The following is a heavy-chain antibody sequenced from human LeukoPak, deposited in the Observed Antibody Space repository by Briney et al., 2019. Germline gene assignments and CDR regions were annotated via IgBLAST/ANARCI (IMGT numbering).Heavy chain of an antibody. D-gene: IGHD1/OR15-1a*01. J-gene: IGHJ4*02. V-gene: IGHV4-39*07. CDR2: LYYSGST. Sequence: SETLSLTCTVPGGSISSSSDYWGWIRQPPGKGLEWIGNLYYSGSTYYNPSLKSRVTISVDTSKNQFSLKLSSVTAADTAVYYCARASNTWPHYYFDYWGQGTLVTVSS. CDR3: ARASNTWPHYYFDY. CDR1: GGSISSSSDY.